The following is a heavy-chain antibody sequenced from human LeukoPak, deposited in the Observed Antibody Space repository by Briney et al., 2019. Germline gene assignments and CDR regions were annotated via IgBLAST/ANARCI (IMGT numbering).Heavy chain of an antibody. J-gene: IGHJ4*02. CDR3: AKVRAVAGYYFDY. CDR1: GFTFSSYA. Sequence: GGSLRLSCAASGFTFSSYAMSWVRQAPGKGLEWDSAISGSGGSTYYADSVKGRFTISRDNSKNTLYLQMNSLRAEDTAVYYCAKVRAVAGYYFDYWGQGTLVTVSS. V-gene: IGHV3-23*01. D-gene: IGHD6-19*01. CDR2: ISGSGGST.